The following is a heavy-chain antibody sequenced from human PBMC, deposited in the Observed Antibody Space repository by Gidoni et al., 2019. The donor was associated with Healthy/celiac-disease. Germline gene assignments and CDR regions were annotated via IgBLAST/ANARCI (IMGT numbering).Heavy chain of an antibody. V-gene: IGHV1-69*01. J-gene: IGHJ6*02. CDR3: ARDWNGEDQLPSYYYYYGMDV. CDR1: GDPFSSYA. CDR2: NIPIIGTA. D-gene: IGHD2-2*01. Sequence: QVQLVQSGAEVTKPGSSVQVSCKASGDPFSSYALSWGRQAPGQGLEWMGGNIPIIGTANYAQKFQGRVTITADESTSTAYMELSSLRSEDTAVYYCARDWNGEDQLPSYYYYYGMDVWGQGTTVTVSS.